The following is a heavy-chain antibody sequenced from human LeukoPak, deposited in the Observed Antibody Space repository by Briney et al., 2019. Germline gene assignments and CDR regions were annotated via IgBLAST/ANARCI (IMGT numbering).Heavy chain of an antibody. Sequence: GGSLRLSCAASGFIFSSYSMNWVRQAPGKGLGWVAFIDSTSTYIHYADSVRGRFTISRDNAKNSLFLQMNSLRAEDTGVYYCAEGSGGPGYWGQGTLVTVSS. CDR1: GFIFSSYS. D-gene: IGHD1-26*01. J-gene: IGHJ4*02. CDR2: IDSTSTYI. CDR3: AEGSGGPGY. V-gene: IGHV3-21*01.